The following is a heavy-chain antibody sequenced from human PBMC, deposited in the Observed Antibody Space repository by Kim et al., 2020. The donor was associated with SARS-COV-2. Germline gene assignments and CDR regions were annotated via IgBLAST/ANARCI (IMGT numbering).Heavy chain of an antibody. CDR1: GYTFTSYG. CDR3: ARAEGRIMITFGGVIVIEEPDY. Sequence: ASVKVSCKASGYTFTSYGISWVRQAPGQGLEWMGWISAYNGNTNYAQKLQGRVTMTTDTSTSTAYMELRSLRSDDTAVYYCARAEGRIMITFGGVIVIEEPDYWGQGTLVTVSS. CDR2: ISAYNGNT. J-gene: IGHJ4*02. V-gene: IGHV1-18*04. D-gene: IGHD3-16*02.